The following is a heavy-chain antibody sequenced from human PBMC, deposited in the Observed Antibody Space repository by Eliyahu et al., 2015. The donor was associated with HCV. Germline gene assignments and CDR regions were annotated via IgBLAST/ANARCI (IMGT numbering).Heavy chain of an antibody. CDR2: ISSDGSDK. D-gene: IGHD3-3*01. J-gene: IGHJ6*02. CDR1: GFXFSXFS. CDR3: ANTLPNRITIFGVVIGPCCGMDV. V-gene: IGHV3-30-3*01. Sequence: QVQLVESGGGVVQPGRSLRLSCXASGFXFSXFSXPWXXQTPGKGLEWVAVISSDGSDKYYADSVKGRFTTSRDNSKNTLYLQMNSLKTEDTAVYYCANTLPNRITIFGVVIGPCCGMDVWGQGTTVTVSS.